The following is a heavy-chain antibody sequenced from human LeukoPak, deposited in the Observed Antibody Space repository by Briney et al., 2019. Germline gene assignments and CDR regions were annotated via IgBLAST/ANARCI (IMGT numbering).Heavy chain of an antibody. D-gene: IGHD3-22*01. CDR3: AKDSSHYYDSSGYYYYFDY. CDR2: ISWNSGSI. CDR1: GFTFDDYA. V-gene: IGHV3-9*01. Sequence: GRSLRLSCAASGFTFDDYAMPWVRQAPGKGLEWVSGISWNSGSIGYADSVKGRFTISRDNAKNSLYLQMNSLRAEDTALYYCAKDSSHYYDSSGYYYYFDYWGQGTLVTVSS. J-gene: IGHJ4*02.